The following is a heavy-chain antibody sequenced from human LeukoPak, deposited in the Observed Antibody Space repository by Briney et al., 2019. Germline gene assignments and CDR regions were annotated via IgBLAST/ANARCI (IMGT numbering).Heavy chain of an antibody. CDR3: ARDYSSSPGRFDY. Sequence: GGSLRLSCAASGFTFSSYAMSWVRQAPGKGLEWVSSISSSSSYIYYADSVKGRFTISRDNAKNSLYLQMNSLRAEDTAVYYCARDYSSSPGRFDYWGQGTLVTVSS. D-gene: IGHD6-13*01. CDR2: ISSSSSYI. V-gene: IGHV3-21*01. J-gene: IGHJ4*02. CDR1: GFTFSSYA.